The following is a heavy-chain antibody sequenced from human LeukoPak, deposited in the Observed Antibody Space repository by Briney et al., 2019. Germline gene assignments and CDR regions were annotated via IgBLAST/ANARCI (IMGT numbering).Heavy chain of an antibody. V-gene: IGHV1-2*02. D-gene: IGHD2-8*02. J-gene: IGHJ4*02. CDR2: INPNSGGT. CDR1: GYTFTGCY. Sequence: ASVKVSCKASGYTFTGCYMHWVRQAPGQGLEWMGWINPNSGGTNYAQKFQGRVTMTRDTSISTAYMELSRLRSDDAAVYYCARDRSGGGFGYWGQGTLVTVSS. CDR3: ARDRSGGGFGY.